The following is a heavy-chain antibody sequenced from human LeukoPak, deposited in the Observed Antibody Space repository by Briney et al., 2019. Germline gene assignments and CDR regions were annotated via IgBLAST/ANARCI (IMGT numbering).Heavy chain of an antibody. V-gene: IGHV1-2*02. CDR1: GYTFTGYY. CDR3: ARGPLRGDCYFGY. D-gene: IGHD2-21*01. Sequence: GASVKVSCKASGYTFTGYYMHWVRQAPGQGLEWMGWINPNSGGTNYAQKFQGRVTMTRDTSISTAYMELSRLRSDDTAVYYCARGPLRGDCYFGYWGQGTLVTVSS. CDR2: INPNSGGT. J-gene: IGHJ4*02.